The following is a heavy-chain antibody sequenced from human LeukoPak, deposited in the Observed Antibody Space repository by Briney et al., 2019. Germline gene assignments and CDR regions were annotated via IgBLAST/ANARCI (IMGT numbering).Heavy chain of an antibody. CDR3: ASQGMVRGVTIDY. J-gene: IGHJ4*02. D-gene: IGHD3-10*01. V-gene: IGHV1-2*02. CDR1: GYTFTGYY. CDR2: INPNSGGT. Sequence: ASVKVSRKASGYTFTGYYMHWVRQAPGQGLEWMGWINPNSGGTNYAQKFQGRVTMTRDTSISTAYMELSRLRSDDTAVYYCASQGMVRGVTIDYWGQGTLVTVSS.